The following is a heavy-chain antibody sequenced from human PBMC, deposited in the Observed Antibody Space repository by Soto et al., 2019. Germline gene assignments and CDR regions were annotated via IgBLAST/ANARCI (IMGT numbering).Heavy chain of an antibody. Sequence: QVQLVESGGGVVQPGRSLRLSCAASGFTFSSYAMHWVRQAPGKGLEWVAVISYDGSNKYYANSVKGRFTISRDNSKNTLYLQMNSLISEDTAVYYCAREMQWLVRGWFDPWGQGTLVTVSS. CDR2: ISYDGSNK. CDR3: AREMQWLVRGWFDP. CDR1: GFTFSSYA. V-gene: IGHV3-30-3*01. D-gene: IGHD6-19*01. J-gene: IGHJ5*02.